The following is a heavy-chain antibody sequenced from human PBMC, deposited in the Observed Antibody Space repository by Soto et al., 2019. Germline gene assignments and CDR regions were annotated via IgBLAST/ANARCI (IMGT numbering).Heavy chain of an antibody. CDR3: ARDGYYGSGSRFDP. V-gene: IGHV1-69*01. D-gene: IGHD3-10*01. CDR2: IIPIFGTA. J-gene: IGHJ5*02. CDR1: GGTFSSYA. Sequence: QVQLVQSGAEVKKPGSSVKVSCKASGGTFSSYAISWVRQAPGQGLEWMGGIIPIFGTANYAQKFQGRVTITADESTSTAYMGLSSLRSEDTAVYYCARDGYYGSGSRFDPWGQGTLVTVSS.